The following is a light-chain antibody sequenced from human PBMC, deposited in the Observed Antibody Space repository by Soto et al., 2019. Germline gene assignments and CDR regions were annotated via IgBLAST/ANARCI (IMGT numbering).Light chain of an antibody. V-gene: IGKV1-33*01. Sequence: DIQMTQSPSSLAAAVGDRVTITCQASQNIRYYLNWYQQIPVKTPKLLIYDASNLETAVPSRFSGSGSGTDFTFTISSRLPEDIATYYCQKCDNLPYTFGQGTKLEIK. CDR2: DAS. CDR3: QKCDNLPYT. J-gene: IGKJ2*01. CDR1: QNIRYY.